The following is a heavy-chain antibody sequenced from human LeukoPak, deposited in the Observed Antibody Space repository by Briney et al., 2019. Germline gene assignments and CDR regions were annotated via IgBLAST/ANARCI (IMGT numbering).Heavy chain of an antibody. V-gene: IGHV3-23*01. CDR3: AKLGYSGSYN. J-gene: IGHJ4*02. D-gene: IGHD1-26*01. CDR1: GFTFSTYG. Sequence: PGGSLRLSCTASGFTFSTYGMSWVRQAPGKGLEWVSGISGNGERTYYADSVRGRFTISRVNSKNTLYLQLNSLRADDTAVYYCAKLGYSGSYNRGQGTLVTVSS. CDR2: ISGNGERT.